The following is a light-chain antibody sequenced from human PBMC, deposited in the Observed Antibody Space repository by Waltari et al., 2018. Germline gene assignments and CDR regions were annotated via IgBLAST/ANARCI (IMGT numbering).Light chain of an antibody. CDR2: EVS. Sequence: QSALTQPASVSGSPGQSITISCPGTDSDAGAYDFVSWYQQHPGKAPHLIIYEVSNRPSGISNRFSASKSGNTASLTISGLQAEDEADYYCSSYTTSSAPGVFGTGTRVTVL. V-gene: IGLV2-14*01. J-gene: IGLJ1*01. CDR3: SSYTTSSAPGV. CDR1: DSDAGAYDF.